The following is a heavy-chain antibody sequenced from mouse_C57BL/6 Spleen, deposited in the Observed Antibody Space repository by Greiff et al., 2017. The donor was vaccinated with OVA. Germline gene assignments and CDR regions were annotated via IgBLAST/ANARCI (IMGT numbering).Heavy chain of an antibody. Sequence: QVTLKESGPGILQPSQTLSLTCSFSGFSLSTSGMGVSWIRQPSGKGLEWLAHIYWDDDKRYNPFPKSRLTISKDTTKNQLFLKITSVDTADTSTSYCARYYDYDVGVAYWGKGTLVTVAA. D-gene: IGHD2-4*01. CDR1: GFSLSTSGMG. J-gene: IGHJ3*01. CDR2: IYWDDDK. V-gene: IGHV8-12*01. CDR3: ARYYDYDVGVAY.